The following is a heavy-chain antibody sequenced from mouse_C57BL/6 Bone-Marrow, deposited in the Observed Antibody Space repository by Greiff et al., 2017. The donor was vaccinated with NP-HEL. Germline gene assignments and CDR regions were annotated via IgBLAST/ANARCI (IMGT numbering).Heavy chain of an antibody. J-gene: IGHJ3*01. D-gene: IGHD2-3*01. V-gene: IGHV5-4*01. CDR1: GFTFSSYA. CDR2: ISDGGSYT. CDR3: ARDLGDGYLAWFAY. Sequence: EVQVVESGGGLVKPGGSLKLSCAASGFTFSSYAMSWVRQTPEKRLEWVATISDGGSYTYYPDNVKGRFTISRDNAKNNLYLQMSHLKSEDTAMYYCARDLGDGYLAWFAYWGQGTLVTVSA.